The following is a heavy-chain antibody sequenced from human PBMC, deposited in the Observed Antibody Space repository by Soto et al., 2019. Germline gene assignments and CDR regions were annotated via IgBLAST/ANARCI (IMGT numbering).Heavy chain of an antibody. CDR2: ISSNGGST. CDR1: GFTFSLYA. Sequence: PGGSLRLSCAASGFTFSLYAMSWVRQAPGKGLEYVSAISSNGGSTYYANSVKGRFTISRDNSKNTLYLQMGSLRAEDMAVYYCARDQASVRGVIIKGNWFDPWGQGTLVTVSS. D-gene: IGHD3-10*01. V-gene: IGHV3-64*01. CDR3: ARDQASVRGVIIKGNWFDP. J-gene: IGHJ5*02.